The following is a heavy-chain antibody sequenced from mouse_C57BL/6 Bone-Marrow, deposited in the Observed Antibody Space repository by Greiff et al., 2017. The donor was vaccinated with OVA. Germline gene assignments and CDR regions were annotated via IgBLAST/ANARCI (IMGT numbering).Heavy chain of an antibody. CDR1: GYTFTDYY. Sequence: QVQLQQSGAELVRPGASVKLSCKASGYTFTDYYINWVKQRPGQGLEWIARIYPGSGNTYYNEKFKGKATLTAEKSSSTAYMQLSSLTSEDSAVYFCARKTLLRAMDYWGQGTSVTVSS. J-gene: IGHJ4*01. D-gene: IGHD1-1*01. CDR2: IYPGSGNT. CDR3: ARKTLLRAMDY. V-gene: IGHV1-76*01.